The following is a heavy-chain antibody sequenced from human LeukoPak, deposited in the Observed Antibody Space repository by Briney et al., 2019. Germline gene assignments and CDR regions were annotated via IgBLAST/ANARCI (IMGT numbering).Heavy chain of an antibody. Sequence: PGGSLRLSCAASGFTFGIYAMSWFRQAPGKGLEWVSAISGSGGSAYYADSVKGRFTISRDNSKNTLYLQMNSLRAEDTAVYYCVLFSSPGGWGQGTLVTVSS. CDR3: VLFSSPGG. CDR1: GFTFGIYA. CDR2: ISGSGGSA. D-gene: IGHD6-13*01. V-gene: IGHV3-23*01. J-gene: IGHJ4*02.